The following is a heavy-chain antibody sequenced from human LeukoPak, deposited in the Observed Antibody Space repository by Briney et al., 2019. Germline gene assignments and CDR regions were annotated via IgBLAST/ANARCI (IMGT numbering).Heavy chain of an antibody. CDR3: ARQAYGSGWF. J-gene: IGHJ4*02. Sequence: GGSLRLSCAASGFTFNNYEMSWVRQAPGKGLEWVSYISSSGSIRYYSDSVKGRFTISRDNAKNSLSLQMDTLRVEDTGFYYCARQAYGSGWFWGQGIMVIVSS. CDR2: ISSSGSIR. CDR1: GFTFNNYE. D-gene: IGHD6-19*01. V-gene: IGHV3-48*03.